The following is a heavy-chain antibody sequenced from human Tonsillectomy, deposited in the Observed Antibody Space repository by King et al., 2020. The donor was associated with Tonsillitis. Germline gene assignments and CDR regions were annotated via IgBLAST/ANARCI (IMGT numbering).Heavy chain of an antibody. CDR3: AQSRSYYDFWSGSQDYYYMDV. CDR1: GFTFDDYA. J-gene: IGHJ6*03. V-gene: IGHV3-43*02. CDR2: ISGDGGST. Sequence: VQLVESGGGVVQPGGSLRLSCAASGFTFDDYAMHWVRQAPGKGLEWVSLISGDGGSTYYADSVKGRFTISRDNSKNSLFMQLNSLGTEDTALYYCAQSRSYYDFWSGSQDYYYMDVWGKGTTVTVSS. D-gene: IGHD3-3*01.